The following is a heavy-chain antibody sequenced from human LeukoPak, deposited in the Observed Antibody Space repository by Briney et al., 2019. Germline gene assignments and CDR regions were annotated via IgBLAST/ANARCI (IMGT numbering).Heavy chain of an antibody. CDR2: LYYSGST. D-gene: IGHD3-10*01. V-gene: IGHV4-59*12. CDR3: ASLGYYGSGSYYH. Sequence: SETLSLTCTVSGGSISGYYWSWIRQPPGKGLEWIGYLYYSGSTNCNPSLKSRVTISVDTSKNQFSLKLSSVTAADTAVYYCASLGYYGSGSYYHWGQGTLVTVSS. J-gene: IGHJ4*02. CDR1: GGSISGYY.